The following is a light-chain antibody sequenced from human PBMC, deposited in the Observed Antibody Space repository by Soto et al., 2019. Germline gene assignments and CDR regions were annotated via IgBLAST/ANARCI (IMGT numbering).Light chain of an antibody. J-gene: IGLJ3*02. Sequence: QSVLTQPPSASGTPGQRVTISSSGSSSNIGRNTVNWYQQFPGTAPKLLIYSNNHRPSGVPYRFFVSKSGTSASLVLSGLHSEDDADYYCAAWDDSLNGWVFGGGTQLTV. CDR3: AAWDDSLNGWV. CDR2: SNN. CDR1: SSNIGRNT. V-gene: IGLV1-44*01.